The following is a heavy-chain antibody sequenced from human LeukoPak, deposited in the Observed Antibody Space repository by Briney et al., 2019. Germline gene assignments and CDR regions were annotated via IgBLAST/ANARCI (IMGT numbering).Heavy chain of an antibody. D-gene: IGHD3-10*01. CDR3: TKAPPGKFDP. CDR2: INGNGGST. J-gene: IGHJ5*02. CDR1: GFAFSSYA. Sequence: SGGSLRLSCAASGFAFSSYAMNWVRQAPGKGLEWVSAINGNGGSTYYADSVKSRFTISRDNSKNTLYLQMNSLRAEDTAMYYCTKAPPGKFDPWGLGTLVTVSS. V-gene: IGHV3-23*01.